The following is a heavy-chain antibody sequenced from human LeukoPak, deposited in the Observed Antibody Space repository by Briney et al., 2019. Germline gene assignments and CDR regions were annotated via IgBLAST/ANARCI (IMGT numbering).Heavy chain of an antibody. CDR3: ARDNYGAEEGIGSSLVWLDP. Sequence: ASVKVSCKASGYTFTTYAINWVRQAPGQGLEWMGWIDTSTGKPTYAQGFTEQFVFSLDASVSTAYLQISSLKAEDTAVYYCARDNYGAEEGIGSSLVWLDPWGQGTRVTVSS. CDR1: GYTFTTYA. CDR2: IDTSTGKP. V-gene: IGHV7-4-1*02. D-gene: IGHD4-11*01. J-gene: IGHJ5*02.